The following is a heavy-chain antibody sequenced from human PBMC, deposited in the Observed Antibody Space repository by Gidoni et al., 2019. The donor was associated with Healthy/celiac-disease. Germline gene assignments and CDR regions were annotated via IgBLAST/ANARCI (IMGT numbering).Heavy chain of an antibody. V-gene: IGHV4-59*01. D-gene: IGHD4-4*01. CDR2: IYYSGST. Sequence: QVQLQESGPGLVKPSETLSLTCTVSGGSISSYYWSWIRQPPGKGLEWIGYIYYSGSTNYNPSLKSRVTISVDTSKNQFSLKLSSVTAADTAVYYCARAGSSDDYSNYNDYYYYYGMDVWGQGTTVTVSS. CDR3: ARAGSSDDYSNYNDYYYYYGMDV. J-gene: IGHJ6*02. CDR1: GGSISSYY.